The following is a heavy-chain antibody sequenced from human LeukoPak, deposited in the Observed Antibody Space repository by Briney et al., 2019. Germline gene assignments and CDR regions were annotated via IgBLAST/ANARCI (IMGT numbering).Heavy chain of an antibody. D-gene: IGHD5-18*01. Sequence: PSETLSLTCTVSGGSISNYYWSWIRQPPGKGLEWIGEINHSGSTNYNPSLKSRVTISVDTSKNQFSLKLSSVTAADTAVYYCASVDTAMAFDYWGQGTLVTVSS. CDR2: INHSGST. J-gene: IGHJ4*02. CDR3: ASVDTAMAFDY. V-gene: IGHV4-34*01. CDR1: GGSISNYY.